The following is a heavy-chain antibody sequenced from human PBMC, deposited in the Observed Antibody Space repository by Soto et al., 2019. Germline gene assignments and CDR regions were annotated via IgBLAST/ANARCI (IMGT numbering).Heavy chain of an antibody. CDR1: GGSISSGGYS. J-gene: IGHJ6*02. D-gene: IGHD1-26*01. CDR3: AREGAGYYYGMDV. Sequence: SETLSLTCAVSGGSISSGGYSWSWIRQPPGKGLEWIGYIYHSGSTYYNPSLKSRVTISVDRSKNQFSLKLSSVTAADTAVYYCAREGAGYYYGMDVWGQGTTVTVSS. CDR2: IYHSGST. V-gene: IGHV4-30-2*01.